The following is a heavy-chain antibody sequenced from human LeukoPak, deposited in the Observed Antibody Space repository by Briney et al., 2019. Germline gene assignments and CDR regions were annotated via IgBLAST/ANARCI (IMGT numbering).Heavy chain of an antibody. Sequence: GGSLRLSCAASGFTFSDYAMTWVRQAPGKGLGWVSTITTSGGSTYYADSVKGRFTISRDNSKNTLYLQMNSLRAEDTAVYYCAKALSGTLAGNFDYWGQGTLVTVSS. CDR3: AKALSGTLAGNFDY. D-gene: IGHD1-1*01. CDR2: ITTSGGST. J-gene: IGHJ4*02. CDR1: GFTFSDYA. V-gene: IGHV3-23*01.